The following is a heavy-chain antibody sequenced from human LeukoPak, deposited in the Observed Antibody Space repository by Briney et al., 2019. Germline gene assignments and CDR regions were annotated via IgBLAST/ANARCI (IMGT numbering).Heavy chain of an antibody. CDR3: ASGHYYDSSGYPDPPDY. CDR2: IIPIFGTA. Sequence: SVKVSCKASGGTFSSYAISWVRQAPGQGLEWMGGIIPIFGTANYAHKFQGRVTITADESTSTAYMELSSLRSEDTAVYYCASGHYYDSSGYPDPPDYWGQGTLVTVSS. J-gene: IGHJ4*02. V-gene: IGHV1-69*13. CDR1: GGTFSSYA. D-gene: IGHD3-22*01.